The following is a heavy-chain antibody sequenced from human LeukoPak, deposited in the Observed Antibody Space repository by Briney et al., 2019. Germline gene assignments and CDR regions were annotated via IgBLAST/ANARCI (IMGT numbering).Heavy chain of an antibody. CDR2: IKSKTDGGTT. CDR3: TTDPYFGVVIMWYYYMDV. CDR1: GFNVSRYY. V-gene: IGHV3-15*01. D-gene: IGHD3-3*01. Sequence: GGSLRLSCAASGFNVSRYYMSWVRQAPGKGLEWVGRIKSKTDGGTTDYAALVKGRFTISRDDSKNTLYLQMNSLKTEDTAVYYCTTDPYFGVVIMWYYYMDVWGKGTTVTVSS. J-gene: IGHJ6*03.